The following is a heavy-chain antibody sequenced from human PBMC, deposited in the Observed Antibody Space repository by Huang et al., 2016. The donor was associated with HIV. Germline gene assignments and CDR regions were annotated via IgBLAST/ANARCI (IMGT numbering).Heavy chain of an antibody. CDR2: ITSSSGSI. V-gene: IGHV3-48*01. Sequence: EVQLMESGGGLVQPGGSLRLSCAASGFTFSTYNMNWVRQAPGKWLEWLLYITSSSGSIYYADSVKGRFTISRDNAKNSLYLQMNSLRAEDTAVYYCARFGSYYYGSGSYLDAFDIWGQGTMVTVSS. CDR1: GFTFSTYN. J-gene: IGHJ3*02. D-gene: IGHD3-10*01. CDR3: ARFGSYYYGSGSYLDAFDI.